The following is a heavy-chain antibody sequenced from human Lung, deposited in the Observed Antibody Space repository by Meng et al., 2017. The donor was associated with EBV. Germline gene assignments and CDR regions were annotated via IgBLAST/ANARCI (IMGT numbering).Heavy chain of an antibody. D-gene: IGHD2-2*01. CDR1: GRSFSSSY. J-gene: IGHJ4*02. V-gene: IGHV4-34*01. CDR3: ARGGTSSAPFDY. Sequence: QVTLQQWGAGLLKPSETLSLTCGVSGRSFSSSYWSWIRQPPGKGLEWIGQINYSGITNYNPSLKSRVTISVDTSKNQFSLSLNSVTAADTAVYYCARGGTSSAPFDYWGQETLVTVSS. CDR2: INYSGIT.